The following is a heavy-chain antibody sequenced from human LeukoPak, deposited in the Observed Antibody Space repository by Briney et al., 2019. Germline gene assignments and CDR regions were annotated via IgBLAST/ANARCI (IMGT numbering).Heavy chain of an antibody. V-gene: IGHV4-39*01. D-gene: IGHD3-16*02. CDR3: ARGPVLGDYVWGTYRTSPFYFDY. CDR1: GGFISSSSYY. CDR2: IYYSGST. J-gene: IGHJ4*02. Sequence: KSSETLSLTCTVSGGFISSSSYYWGWIRQPPGKELEWIGSIYYSGSTYYNPSLKSRVTISVDTSKNQFSLKLSSVTAADTAVYYCARGPVLGDYVWGTYRTSPFYFDYWGQGTLVTVSS.